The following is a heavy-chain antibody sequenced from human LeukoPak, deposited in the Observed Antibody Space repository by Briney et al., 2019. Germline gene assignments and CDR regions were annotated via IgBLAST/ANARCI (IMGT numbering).Heavy chain of an antibody. CDR2: IVGGDGGT. V-gene: IGHV3-23*01. CDR3: ARGALYYMDV. J-gene: IGHJ6*03. CDR1: GFSVSDNG. Sequence: PGGSLRLSCAASGFSVSDNGMSWVRQAPGKGLEWVSGIVGGDGGTYYADSVKGRFIISRDNSKNTLYVQMNSLRAGDTAVYYCARGALYYMDVWGKGTTVTISS.